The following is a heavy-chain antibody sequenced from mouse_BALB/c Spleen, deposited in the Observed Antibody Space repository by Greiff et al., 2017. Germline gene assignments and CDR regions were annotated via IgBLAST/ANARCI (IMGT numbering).Heavy chain of an antibody. CDR1: EYEFPSHD. J-gene: IGHJ3*01. CDR3: ARGQLAGTRFAY. Sequence: DVQLVESGGGLVQPGESLKLSCESTEYEFPSHDMSWVRKTPEKRLELVAAINSDGGSTYYPDTMARRFIISRDNTKKTLCLQMSSLRSEDTALYYCARGQLAGTRFAYWGQGTLVTVSA. D-gene: IGHD4-1*01. CDR2: INSDGGST. V-gene: IGHV5-2*01.